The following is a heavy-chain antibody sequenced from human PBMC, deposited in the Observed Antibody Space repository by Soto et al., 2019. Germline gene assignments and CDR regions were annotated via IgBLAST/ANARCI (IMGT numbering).Heavy chain of an antibody. V-gene: IGHV2-5*01. CDR1: GFSLTTPGAG. CDR2: IYWNDDK. D-gene: IGHD4-17*01. Sequence: QITLKESGPTLVKPTQPLTLTCTFSGFSLTTPGAGVGWIRQPPGKALEWLAIIYWNDDKRYSPSLKSRLTITKDTSKNQVVLITTNMDPVDTATYYCAHRGYGDYPRDNWFDPWGQGVPVIVSS. CDR3: AHRGYGDYPRDNWFDP. J-gene: IGHJ5*02.